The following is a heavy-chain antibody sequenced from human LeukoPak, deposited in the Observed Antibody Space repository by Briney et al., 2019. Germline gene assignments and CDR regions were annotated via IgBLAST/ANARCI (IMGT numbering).Heavy chain of an antibody. J-gene: IGHJ3*01. D-gene: IGHD4-23*01. CDR2: IYYSGST. CDR1: GGSISSSSYY. Sequence: KPSETLSLTCTVSGGSISSSSYYWGWIRQPPGKGLEWIGSIYYSGSTNYNPSLKSRVTISVDTSKNQFSLKLSSVTAADTAVYYCARPSLDYGGIDAFDFWGQGTLVTVSS. CDR3: ARPSLDYGGIDAFDF. V-gene: IGHV4-39*07.